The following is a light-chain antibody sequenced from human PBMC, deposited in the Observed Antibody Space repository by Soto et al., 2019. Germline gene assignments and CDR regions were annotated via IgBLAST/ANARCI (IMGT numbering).Light chain of an antibody. CDR2: AAS. CDR3: QQATRFPYT. Sequence: DIQMTQSPSSVSASVGARVTITCRSSQGISRWLAWYQQKPGKAPKLLIYAASSLQSGVPSRFSGSGSGTDFTLTISSLQPEYFATYFCQQATRFPYTFGQGTALEIK. J-gene: IGKJ2*01. CDR1: QGISRW. V-gene: IGKV1-12*01.